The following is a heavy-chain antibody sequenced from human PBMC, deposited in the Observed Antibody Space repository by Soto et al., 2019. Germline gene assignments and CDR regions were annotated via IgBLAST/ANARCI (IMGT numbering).Heavy chain of an antibody. J-gene: IGHJ6*02. CDR1: GFTFSSYG. V-gene: IGHV3-30*18. CDR2: ISYDGSNK. Sequence: GGSLRLSCAASGFTFSSYGMHWVRQAPGKGLEWVAVISYDGSNKYYADSVKGRFTISRDNSKNTLYLQMNSLRAEDTAVYYCAKDDDYSNYMWDYYYGMDVWGQGTTVTVSS. CDR3: AKDDDYSNYMWDYYYGMDV. D-gene: IGHD4-4*01.